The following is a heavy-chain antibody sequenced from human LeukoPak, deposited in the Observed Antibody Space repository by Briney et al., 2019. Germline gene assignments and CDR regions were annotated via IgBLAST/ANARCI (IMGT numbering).Heavy chain of an antibody. CDR3: ARSSAYCGGDCFLDV. Sequence: ASVKVSCKASGYTFTGYCMHWVRQAPGQGLEWMGWINPNSGGTNYAQKFQGRVTMTRDTSISTAYMELSRLRSDDTAVYYCARSSAYCGGDCFLDVWGQGTTVTVSS. J-gene: IGHJ6*02. CDR1: GYTFTGYC. V-gene: IGHV1-2*02. D-gene: IGHD2-21*02. CDR2: INPNSGGT.